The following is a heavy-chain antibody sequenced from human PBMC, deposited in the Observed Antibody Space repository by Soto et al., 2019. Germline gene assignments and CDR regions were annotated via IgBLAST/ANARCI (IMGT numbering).Heavy chain of an antibody. CDR1: GFTFSSYG. J-gene: IGHJ4*02. CDR3: ARDQGIAVAEYYFDY. Sequence: PGGSLRLSCAASGFTFSSYGMHWVRQAPGKGLEWVAVIWYDGSNKYYADSVKGRFTISRDNSKNTLYLQMNSLRAEDTAVYYCARDQGIAVAEYYFDYWGQGTLVTVSS. CDR2: IWYDGSNK. V-gene: IGHV3-33*01. D-gene: IGHD6-19*01.